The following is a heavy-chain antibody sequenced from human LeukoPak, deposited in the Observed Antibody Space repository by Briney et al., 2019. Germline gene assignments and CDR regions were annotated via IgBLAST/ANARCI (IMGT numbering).Heavy chain of an antibody. CDR1: GFTFSNYA. V-gene: IGHV3-23*01. CDR2: ISGDGGST. D-gene: IGHD3-10*01. J-gene: IGHJ4*02. CDR3: AKDLSSGSGTLYPLFDF. Sequence: GGSLRLSCETSGFTFSNYAMSWVRLSPGKGLEWVSSISGDGGSTYYPDSMRGRFIISRDNSESTLFLHLKTLTAEDTAIYYCAKDLSSGSGTLYPLFDFRGLGTLVTVSS.